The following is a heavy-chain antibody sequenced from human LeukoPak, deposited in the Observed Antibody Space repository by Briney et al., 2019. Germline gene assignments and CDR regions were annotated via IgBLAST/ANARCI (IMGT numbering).Heavy chain of an antibody. CDR3: ARRRDTSGFYRD. Sequence: SEALSLTCTASGDSISGYYWSWIRQPPGKGLEWLGYIYSSGNTDYNPALQGRVTMSVDTSKNQFSLKLTSVTASDTAVYFCARRRDTSGFYRDWGQGTRVTVSS. CDR2: IYSSGNT. V-gene: IGHV4-59*08. CDR1: GDSISGYY. J-gene: IGHJ4*02. D-gene: IGHD3-22*01.